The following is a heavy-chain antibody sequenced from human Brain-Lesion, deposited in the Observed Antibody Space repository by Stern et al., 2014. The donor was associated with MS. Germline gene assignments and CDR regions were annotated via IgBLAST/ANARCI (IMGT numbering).Heavy chain of an antibody. CDR2: INPNTGGT. Sequence: VQLVQSGADVKKPGASVKVSCKTSGYIFTGYYIHWVRQAPGQGLEWMAWINPNTGGTKYAQKFQGRVTMSRDTSISTAYVELSSLTSDDTAVYYCARDQRGITIFGVVTDYYYLGMDVWGQGTTVTVSS. CDR3: ARDQRGITIFGVVTDYYYLGMDV. J-gene: IGHJ6*02. CDR1: GYIFTGYY. V-gene: IGHV1-2*02. D-gene: IGHD3-3*01.